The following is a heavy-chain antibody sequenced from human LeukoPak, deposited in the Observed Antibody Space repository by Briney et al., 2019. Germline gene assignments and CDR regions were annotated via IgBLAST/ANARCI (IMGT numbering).Heavy chain of an antibody. D-gene: IGHD3-3*01. Sequence: SETLSLTCAVYGGSFSGYYWSWIRQPPGKGLEWIGEINHSGSTNYNPSLKSRVTISVDTSKNQFSLKPSSVTAADTAVYYCARRACDFWSGFSNYFDYWGQGTLVTVSS. CDR1: GGSFSGYY. J-gene: IGHJ4*02. CDR3: ARRACDFWSGFSNYFDY. CDR2: INHSGST. V-gene: IGHV4-34*01.